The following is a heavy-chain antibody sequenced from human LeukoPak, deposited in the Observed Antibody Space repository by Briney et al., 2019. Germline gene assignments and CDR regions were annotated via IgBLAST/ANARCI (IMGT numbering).Heavy chain of an antibody. CDR2: IYYSGST. CDR3: ARAGVAGTWAFDY. Sequence: SETLSLTCTVSGGSISSSSYYWGWLRQPPGKGLEWIGSIYYSGSTYYNPSLKSRVTISVDTSKNQFSLKLSSATAADTAVYYCARAGVAGTWAFDYWGQGTLVTVSS. CDR1: GGSISSSSYY. D-gene: IGHD6-19*01. V-gene: IGHV4-39*07. J-gene: IGHJ4*02.